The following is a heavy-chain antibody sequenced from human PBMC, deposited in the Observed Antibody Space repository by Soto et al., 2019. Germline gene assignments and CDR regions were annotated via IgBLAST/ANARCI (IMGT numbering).Heavy chain of an antibody. CDR3: ANTAVLPYYYSYVVDV. V-gene: IGHV3-23*01. J-gene: IGHJ6*02. D-gene: IGHD5-18*01. CDR1: GFTFSSYA. CDR2: ISGGADNT. Sequence: PGGSLRLSCAASGFTFSSYAMSWVRQAPGKGLEWVSLISGGADNTYYADSVKGRFIISRDNSKNTLYLQMNSLRTEDTAIYYCANTAVLPYYYSYVVDVWGQGTTVAVSS.